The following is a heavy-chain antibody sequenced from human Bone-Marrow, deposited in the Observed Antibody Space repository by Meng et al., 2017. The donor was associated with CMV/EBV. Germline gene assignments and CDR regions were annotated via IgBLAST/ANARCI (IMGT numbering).Heavy chain of an antibody. CDR2: VNRNGDRT. Sequence: GESLKISCAASGFTFGDYGMTWVRQAPGKGLEWVSGVNRNGDRTDYADSVKGRFTFSRDNAKNSLYLQMNSLRAEDTAFYYCARGATGTRFDYWGQGTLVT. CDR1: GFTFGDYG. J-gene: IGHJ4*02. V-gene: IGHV3-20*04. D-gene: IGHD1-1*01. CDR3: ARGATGTRFDY.